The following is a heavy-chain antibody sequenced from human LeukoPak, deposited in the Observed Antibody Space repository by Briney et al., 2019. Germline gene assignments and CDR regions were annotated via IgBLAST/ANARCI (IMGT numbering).Heavy chain of an antibody. V-gene: IGHV1-8*02. J-gene: IGHJ6*02. D-gene: IGHD1-14*01. Sequence: ASVKVSCKASGYTFNTYGVSWVRQAPGQGLEWMGWMNPNSGNTGYAQKFQGRVTMTRNTSISTAYMELSSLRSEDTAVYYCARATTIVWGQGTTVTVSS. CDR1: GYTFNTYG. CDR2: MNPNSGNT. CDR3: ARATTIV.